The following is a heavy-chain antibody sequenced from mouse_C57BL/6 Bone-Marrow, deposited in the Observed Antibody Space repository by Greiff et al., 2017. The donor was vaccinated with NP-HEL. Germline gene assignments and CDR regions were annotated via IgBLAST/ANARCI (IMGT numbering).Heavy chain of an antibody. J-gene: IGHJ2*01. CDR3: ARKGDGYYLYYFDY. D-gene: IGHD2-3*01. CDR1: GFSLSTSGLG. Sequence: VTLNVSVPGLLQSSQTLSLSCSFSGFSLSTSGLGVCWIRPPSGNGLEWLAHIYWDDDTRYNPSLKCRLTISKDTSRNQVFLKITSVDTADTATYYCARKGDGYYLYYFDYWGQGTTLTVSS. V-gene: IGHV8-12*01. CDR2: IYWDDDT.